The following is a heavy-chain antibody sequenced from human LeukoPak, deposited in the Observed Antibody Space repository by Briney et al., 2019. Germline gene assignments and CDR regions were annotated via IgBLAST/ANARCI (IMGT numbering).Heavy chain of an antibody. D-gene: IGHD5-12*01. V-gene: IGHV3-20*04. J-gene: IGHJ4*02. Sequence: GGSLRLSCAASGFTFDDYGMSWVRQAPGKGLELVSGINWNGGSTGYADSVKGRFTISRDNAKNSLYLQINSLRAEDTALYYCARGLSPAAEGGYDYFDYWGQGTLVTVSS. CDR1: GFTFDDYG. CDR2: INWNGGST. CDR3: ARGLSPAAEGGYDYFDY.